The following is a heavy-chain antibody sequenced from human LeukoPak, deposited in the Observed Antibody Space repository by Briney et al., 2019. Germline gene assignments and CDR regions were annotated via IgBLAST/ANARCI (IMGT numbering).Heavy chain of an antibody. J-gene: IGHJ4*02. CDR2: ISWNSGSI. D-gene: IGHD3-10*01. Sequence: GGSLRLSCAASGFTFDDYAMHWVRQAPGKGLEWVSGISWNSGSIGYADSVKGRFTISRDNAKTSLYLQMNSLRAEDTALYYCAKAGGPGLYGWGSYSGYWGQGTLVTVSS. CDR1: GFTFDDYA. V-gene: IGHV3-9*01. CDR3: AKAGGPGLYGWGSYSGY.